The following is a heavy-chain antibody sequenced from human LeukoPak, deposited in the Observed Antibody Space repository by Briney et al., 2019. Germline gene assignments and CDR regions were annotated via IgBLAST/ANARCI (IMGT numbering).Heavy chain of an antibody. CDR3: ARVYPVPAAHIDY. Sequence: SETLSLTCTVSGGSISSYHWSWIRQPPGKGLEWIGCIYYSGSTNYNPSPKSRVTISVDTSKNQFSLKLSSVTAADTAVYYCARVYPVPAAHIDYWGQGTLVTVSS. V-gene: IGHV4-59*01. D-gene: IGHD2-2*01. J-gene: IGHJ4*02. CDR1: GGSISSYH. CDR2: IYYSGST.